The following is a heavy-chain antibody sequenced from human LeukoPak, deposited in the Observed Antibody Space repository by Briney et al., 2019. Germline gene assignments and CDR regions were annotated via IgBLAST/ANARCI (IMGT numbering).Heavy chain of an antibody. CDR1: GFTFSSYA. V-gene: IGHV3-30-3*01. D-gene: IGHD2-2*01. CDR2: ISYDGSNK. J-gene: IGHJ6*02. CDR3: ARDMGCSSTSCYASYYYYGMDV. Sequence: GRSLRLSCAASGFTFSSYAMHWVRQAPGKGLEWVAVISYDGSNKYYADSVKGRFTISRDNSQNTLYLQMNSLRAEDTAVYYCARDMGCSSTSCYASYYYYGMDVWGQGTTVTVSS.